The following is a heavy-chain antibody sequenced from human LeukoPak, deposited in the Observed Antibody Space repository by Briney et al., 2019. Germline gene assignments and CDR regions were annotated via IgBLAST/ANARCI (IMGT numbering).Heavy chain of an antibody. D-gene: IGHD6-13*01. CDR2: ISAYNGNT. V-gene: IGHV1-18*01. J-gene: IGHJ3*02. CDR3: ARAGAAALTEEAFDI. CDR1: GYTFTSYG. Sequence: ASVKVSCKASGYTFTSYGISWVRQAPGQGLEWMGWISAYNGNTNYAQKLQGRVTMTTDTSTSTAYMELRSLRSDDTAVYYCARAGAAALTEEAFDIWGQGTMVTVSS.